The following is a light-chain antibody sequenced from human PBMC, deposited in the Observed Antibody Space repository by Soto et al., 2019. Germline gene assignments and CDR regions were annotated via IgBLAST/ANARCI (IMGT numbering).Light chain of an antibody. CDR3: SSFTSSTTYV. CDR1: SSDVGNYNY. Sequence: QSALTQSASVSGSPGQSITISCTGTSSDVGNYNYVSWYQQHPGEVPKLIIFNVNNRPSVVSNRFSGSKSGNTASLTISGLQAEDEADYYCSSFTSSTTYVFGTGTKLTVL. J-gene: IGLJ1*01. CDR2: NVN. V-gene: IGLV2-14*01.